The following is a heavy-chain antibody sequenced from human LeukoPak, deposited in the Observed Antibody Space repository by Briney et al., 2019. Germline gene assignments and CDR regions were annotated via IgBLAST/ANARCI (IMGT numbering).Heavy chain of an antibody. Sequence: GGSLRLSCAASGFTFSSYAMTWVRQAPGKGLEWVSSISDTSTGTYYADSVKGRFTISRDNSKNTLYLHMNSLRVEDTAEYYCAKVLYYYNNFDYWGQGTLVTVSS. CDR1: GFTFSSYA. J-gene: IGHJ4*02. CDR3: AKVLYYYNNFDY. V-gene: IGHV3-23*01. CDR2: ISDTSTGT. D-gene: IGHD1-26*01.